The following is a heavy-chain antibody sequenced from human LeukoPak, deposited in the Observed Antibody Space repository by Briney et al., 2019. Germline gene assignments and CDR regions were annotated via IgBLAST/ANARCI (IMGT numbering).Heavy chain of an antibody. V-gene: IGHV1-18*01. CDR2: ISAYNGNT. CDR3: AGTTGTRRGNWFDP. J-gene: IGHJ5*02. Sequence: ASMKVSCKASGYTFTSYGISWVRQAPGQGLEWMGWISAYNGNTNYAQKLQGRVTMTTDTSTSTAYMELRSLRSDDTAVYYCAGTTGTRRGNWFDPWGQGTLVTVSS. CDR1: GYTFTSYG. D-gene: IGHD1-1*01.